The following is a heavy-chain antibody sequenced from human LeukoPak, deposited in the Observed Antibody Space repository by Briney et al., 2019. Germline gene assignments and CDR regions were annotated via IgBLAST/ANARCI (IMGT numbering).Heavy chain of an antibody. D-gene: IGHD2-2*01. J-gene: IGHJ3*02. Sequence: SQTLSLTCAISGDSVSSNSAAWHWLRQSPSRGLEWLGRTYYRSKWYNDYAVSVKSRITINPDTSKNQFSLQLNSVTPEDTAVYYCARYTGYCSSTSCSSYAFDIWGQGTMVTVSS. CDR2: TYYRSKWYN. V-gene: IGHV6-1*01. CDR1: GDSVSSNSAA. CDR3: ARYTGYCSSTSCSSYAFDI.